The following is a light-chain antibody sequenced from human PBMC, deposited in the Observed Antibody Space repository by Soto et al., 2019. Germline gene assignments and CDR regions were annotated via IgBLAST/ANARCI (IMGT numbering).Light chain of an antibody. V-gene: IGKV1-5*01. CDR1: QSITRW. Sequence: DIQMTQSPATLSASVGDRITITCRARQSITRWLTWYQQKPGKAPKLLIYEASNLQSGVPSRFSGSGSGTEFALTISGLQPDDFASYYCQQFNSYPITFGQGTRLEIK. J-gene: IGKJ5*01. CDR2: EAS. CDR3: QQFNSYPIT.